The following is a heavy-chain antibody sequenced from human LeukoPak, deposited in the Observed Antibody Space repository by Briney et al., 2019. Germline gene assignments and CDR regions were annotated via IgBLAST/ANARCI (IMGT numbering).Heavy chain of an antibody. CDR1: GFTFSSYG. J-gene: IGHJ4*02. D-gene: IGHD6-6*01. V-gene: IGHV3-33*01. CDR2: IWYDGSNK. Sequence: GGSLSLSCAASGFTFSSYGMHWVRQAPGKGLEWVAVIWYDGSNKYYADSVKGRFTISRDNSKNTLYLQMNSLRAEDTAVYYCARGEYSSSSVFDYWGQGTLVTVSS. CDR3: ARGEYSSSSVFDY.